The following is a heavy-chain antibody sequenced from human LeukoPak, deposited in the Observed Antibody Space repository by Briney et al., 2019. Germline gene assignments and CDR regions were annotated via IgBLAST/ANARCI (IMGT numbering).Heavy chain of an antibody. CDR3: ARGRAIFGIAVFDY. D-gene: IGHD6-19*01. Sequence: SETLSLTCTVSGASISSYYWTWIRQPPGKGLEWIGYYSGSTNYNPSLTSRLTISVDTSKNQFSLKLSSVTAADTAVYYCARGRAIFGIAVFDYWGQGTLVTVSS. CDR1: GASISSYY. V-gene: IGHV4-59*01. J-gene: IGHJ4*02. CDR2: YSGST.